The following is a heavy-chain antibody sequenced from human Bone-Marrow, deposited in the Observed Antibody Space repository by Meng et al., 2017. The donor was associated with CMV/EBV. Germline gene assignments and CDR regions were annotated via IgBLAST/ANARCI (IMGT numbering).Heavy chain of an antibody. CDR1: GFTFSTYA. D-gene: IGHD3-22*01. CDR2: ISYDGSNK. CDR3: ARDISGYYQLDY. V-gene: IGHV3-30-3*01. J-gene: IGHJ4*02. Sequence: CAASGFTFSTYAMDWVRQAPGKGLEWVAVISYDGSNKYYADSVKGRFTISRDNSKDTLYLQMNSLRAEDTAVYYCARDISGYYQLDYWGQGTLVTVSS.